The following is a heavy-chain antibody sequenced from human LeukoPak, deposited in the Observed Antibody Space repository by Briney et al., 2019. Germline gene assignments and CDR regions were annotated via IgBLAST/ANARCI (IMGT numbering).Heavy chain of an antibody. J-gene: IGHJ4*02. D-gene: IGHD6-13*01. CDR2: IYTSGST. V-gene: IGHV4-61*02. Sequence: KPSETLSLTCTVSGGSISSGSYYWSWIRQPAGKGLEWIGRIYTSGSTNYNPSLKSRVTISVDTSKNQFSLKLSSVTAADTAVYYCARDSGTGIADQGGYFDYWGQGTQVTVSS. CDR1: GGSISSGSYY. CDR3: ARDSGTGIADQGGYFDY.